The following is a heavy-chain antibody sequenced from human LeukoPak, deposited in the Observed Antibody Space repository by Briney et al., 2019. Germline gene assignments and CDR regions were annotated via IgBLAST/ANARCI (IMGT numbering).Heavy chain of an antibody. CDR3: ARSATVVWFDP. V-gene: IGHV4-59*01. CDR2: IYYSGST. Sequence: SETLSLTCTVSGGSISSYYWSWIRQPPGKGLEWIGYIYYSGSTNYNPSLKSRVTISVDTSKNQFSLKLSSVTAADTAVYYCARSATVVWFDPWGQGTLVTVSS. CDR1: GGSISSYY. J-gene: IGHJ5*02. D-gene: IGHD3-10*01.